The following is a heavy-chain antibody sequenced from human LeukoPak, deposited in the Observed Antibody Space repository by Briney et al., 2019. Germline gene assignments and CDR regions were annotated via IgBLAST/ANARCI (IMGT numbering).Heavy chain of an antibody. Sequence: SETLSLTCSVSGGSVTSGIYHWGWIRQPPGKGLEWIGSAYFDGGTHYNPSLQSRVTVSIDTSKNQFSLRLSSVTAADTALYYCARDHYYDGRGRFDPWGPGTLVTVSS. CDR1: GGSVTSGIYH. D-gene: IGHD3-16*01. CDR3: ARDHYYDGRGRFDP. V-gene: IGHV4-39*07. CDR2: AYFDGGT. J-gene: IGHJ5*02.